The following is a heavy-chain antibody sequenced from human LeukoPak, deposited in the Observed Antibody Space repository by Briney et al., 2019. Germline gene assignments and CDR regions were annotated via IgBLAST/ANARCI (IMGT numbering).Heavy chain of an antibody. Sequence: SGTLSLTCTVSGGSISSGGYYWSWIRQPPGKGLEWIGYIYYSGTIYYNPSLKSRVTISVDTSKNQFSLKLSSVTAADTAVYYCASFYQVYYFDYWGQGTLVTVSS. CDR1: GGSISSGGYY. V-gene: IGHV4-30-4*01. CDR2: IYYSGTI. CDR3: ASFYQVYYFDY. D-gene: IGHD3-16*02. J-gene: IGHJ4*02.